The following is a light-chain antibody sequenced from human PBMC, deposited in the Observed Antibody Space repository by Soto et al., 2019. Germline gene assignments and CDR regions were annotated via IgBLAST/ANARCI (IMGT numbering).Light chain of an antibody. J-gene: IGKJ4*01. CDR3: QQYDNWPIT. CDR2: GAS. V-gene: IGKV3-15*01. Sequence: EIVLTQSPATLSLSPGERATLSCRASQSVGRTLAWFQQKPGQAPRLLIYGASTRATGIPARFSGSGSGTEFTLTISSLQSEDFAVYYCQQYDNWPITFGGGTKVDIK. CDR1: QSVGRT.